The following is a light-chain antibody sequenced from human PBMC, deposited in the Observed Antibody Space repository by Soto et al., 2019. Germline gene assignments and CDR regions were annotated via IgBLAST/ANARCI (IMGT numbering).Light chain of an antibody. Sequence: DIVLTQSPGTLSLSPGERATLSFRASQSVSNTYLAWYQQKPGQAPRLLIYGASSRATGIPDRFSGSGSGTDFTLTISSLQPDDFATYYCRKYNTYWTFGQGTKVDIK. J-gene: IGKJ1*01. CDR2: GAS. CDR1: QSVSNTY. V-gene: IGKV3-20*01. CDR3: RKYNTYWT.